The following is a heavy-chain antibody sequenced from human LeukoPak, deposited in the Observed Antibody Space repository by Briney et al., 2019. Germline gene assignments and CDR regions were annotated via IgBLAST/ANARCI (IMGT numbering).Heavy chain of an antibody. D-gene: IGHD3-10*01. CDR3: ARLLSGSDLWDWFDP. CDR1: GDSIIDYY. CDR2: IHHSGTT. J-gene: IGHJ5*02. V-gene: IGHV4-59*08. Sequence: SETLSLTCTVSGDSIIDYYWSWIRQPPGKGLEYIGYIHHSGTTSYNPSLKSRVSISKDTSNNQFSLRLTSVTAADTAVYYCARLLSGSDLWDWFDPWGQGTLVTVSS.